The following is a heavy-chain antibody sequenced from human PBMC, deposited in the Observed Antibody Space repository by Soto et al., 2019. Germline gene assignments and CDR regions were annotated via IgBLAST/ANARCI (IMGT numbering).Heavy chain of an antibody. J-gene: IGHJ5*02. CDR2: ISAYNGNT. CDR3: ARDPSWIQLANWFDP. D-gene: IGHD5-18*01. V-gene: IGHV1-18*01. CDR1: GYTFTSYG. Sequence: ASVKVSCKASGYTFTSYGISWVRQAPGQGLEWMGWISAYNGNTNYAQKLQGRVTMTTDTSTSTAYMELRSLRSDDTAVYYCARDPSWIQLANWFDPWGQGTLVTVS.